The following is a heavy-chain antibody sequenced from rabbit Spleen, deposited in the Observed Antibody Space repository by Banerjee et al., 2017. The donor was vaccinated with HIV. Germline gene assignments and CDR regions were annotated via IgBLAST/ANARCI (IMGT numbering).Heavy chain of an antibody. CDR3: AREAGYGGYGDGNL. CDR1: GFSFSSAYY. J-gene: IGHJ4*01. Sequence: QEQLVESGGGLVQPEGSLTLTCKAAGFSFSSAYYMCWVRQAPGKGPEWIACIYAGSSGSTYYASWAKGRFTISKTSSTTMTLRMTSLSAADTATYFCAREAGYGGYGDGNLWGPGTLVTVS. CDR2: IYAGSSGST. V-gene: IGHV1S45*01. D-gene: IGHD6-1*01.